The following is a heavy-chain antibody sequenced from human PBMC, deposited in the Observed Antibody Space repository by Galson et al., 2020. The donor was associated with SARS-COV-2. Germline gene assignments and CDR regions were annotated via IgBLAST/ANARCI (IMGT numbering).Heavy chain of an antibody. CDR2: IRTIAYGGTA. J-gene: IGHJ4*02. CDR3: TREEDSGAFDY. CDR1: GFTFRDYR. D-gene: IGHD7-27*01. V-gene: IGHV3-49*04. Sequence: GESLKISCTTSGFTFRDYRMTWVRQAPGKGLEWVGFIRTIAYGGTAEYAASVRGRFTISRDDSKSIAYVQMNSLKTEDTAFYFCTREEDSGAFDYWGQGTLVTVSS.